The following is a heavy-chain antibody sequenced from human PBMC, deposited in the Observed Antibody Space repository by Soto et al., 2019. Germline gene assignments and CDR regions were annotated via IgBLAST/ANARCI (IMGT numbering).Heavy chain of an antibody. CDR3: AKGVGETGTTWRNYYYYGMDV. Sequence: GGSLRLSCAASGFTFSSYAMSWVRQAPGKGLEWVSAISGSGGSTYYADSVKGRFTISRDNSKNTLYLQMNSLRAEDTAVYYCAKGVGETGTTWRNYYYYGMDVWGQGTTVTVSS. CDR2: ISGSGGST. V-gene: IGHV3-23*01. D-gene: IGHD1-7*01. CDR1: GFTFSSYA. J-gene: IGHJ6*02.